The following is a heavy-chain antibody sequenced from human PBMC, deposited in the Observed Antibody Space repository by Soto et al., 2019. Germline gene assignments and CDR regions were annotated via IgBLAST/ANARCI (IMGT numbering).Heavy chain of an antibody. Sequence: PGGSLRLSCAASGCTFDDYAMHWVRQAPGKGLEWVSGISWNSGSIGYADSVKGRFTISRDNAKNSLYLQMNSLRAEDTALYYCAKQTSSSSYGAFDIWGQGTMVTVSS. CDR3: AKQTSSSSYGAFDI. V-gene: IGHV3-9*01. CDR2: ISWNSGSI. CDR1: GCTFDDYA. J-gene: IGHJ3*02. D-gene: IGHD6-13*01.